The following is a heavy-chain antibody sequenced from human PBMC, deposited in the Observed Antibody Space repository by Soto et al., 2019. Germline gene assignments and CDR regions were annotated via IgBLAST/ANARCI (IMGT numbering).Heavy chain of an antibody. CDR2: ISYDGSNK. D-gene: IGHD3-10*01. J-gene: IGHJ6*02. CDR3: ARDIWDPITMVRWGGYDYYYGMDV. V-gene: IGHV3-30-3*01. Sequence: GGSLRLSCAASGFTFSSYAMHWVRQAPGKGLEWVAVISYDGSNKYYADSVKGRLTISRDNSKNTLYLQMNSLRAEDTAVYYCARDIWDPITMVRWGGYDYYYGMDVWGQGTTVTVSS. CDR1: GFTFSSYA.